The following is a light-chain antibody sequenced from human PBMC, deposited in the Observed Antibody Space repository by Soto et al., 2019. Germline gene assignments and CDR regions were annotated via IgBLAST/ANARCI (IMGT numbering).Light chain of an antibody. CDR3: QQYGSSPRT. V-gene: IGKV3-20*01. CDR2: GAS. CDR1: QSVSSSY. J-gene: IGKJ4*01. Sequence: EIVLTQSPGTLSLSPGERATLSCRASQSVSSSYLAWYQQKPGQAPRLLIYGASSRATGSPDRFSGSGSGTDFTLTISRLEPEDCAGYYCQQYGSSPRTFGGGTKVEIK.